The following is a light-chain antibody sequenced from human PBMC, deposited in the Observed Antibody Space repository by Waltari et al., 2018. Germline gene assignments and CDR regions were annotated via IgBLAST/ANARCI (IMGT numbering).Light chain of an antibody. CDR3: MQGTHWPYT. CDR1: QSLVHSDGNTH. Sequence: DVGMTQSPLSLPVTLGQAASISCKSSQSLVHSDGNTHLNWFLQRPGQSPRRLIYRVSKRDSGVPDRFSGSGSGTDFTLKISRVEAEDVGVYYCMQGTHWPYTFGQGTKLDIK. J-gene: IGKJ2*01. CDR2: RVS. V-gene: IGKV2-30*02.